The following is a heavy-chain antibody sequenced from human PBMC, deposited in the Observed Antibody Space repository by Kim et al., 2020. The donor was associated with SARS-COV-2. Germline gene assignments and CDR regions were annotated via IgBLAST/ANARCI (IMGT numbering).Heavy chain of an antibody. CDR2: ISWNSGSI. V-gene: IGHV3-9*01. CDR1: GFTFDDYA. CDR3: AKGRAEDIVVVPAAPNWFDP. J-gene: IGHJ5*02. Sequence: GGSLRLSCAASGFTFDDYAMHWVRQAPGKGLEWVSGISWNSGSIGYADSVKGRFTISRDNAKNSLYLQMNSLRAEDTALYYCAKGRAEDIVVVPAAPNWFDPWGQGTLVTVSS. D-gene: IGHD2-2*01.